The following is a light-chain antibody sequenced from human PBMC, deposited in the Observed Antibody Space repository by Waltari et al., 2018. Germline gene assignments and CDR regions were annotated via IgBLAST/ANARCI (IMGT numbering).Light chain of an antibody. Sequence: QSALTQPAPVSGSPGQSITISGTGTSIAAGGDKYVSWHQQHPGKAPKLIIYDVSNRPSGVSNRFSGSKSGNTASLTISGLQAEDEAEYFCSSYTSARTWVFGGGTKLTVL. CDR3: SSYTSARTWV. V-gene: IGLV2-14*03. J-gene: IGLJ3*02. CDR1: SIAAGGDKY. CDR2: DVS.